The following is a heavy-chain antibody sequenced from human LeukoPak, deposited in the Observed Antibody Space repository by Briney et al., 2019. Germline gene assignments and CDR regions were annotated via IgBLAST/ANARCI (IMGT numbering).Heavy chain of an antibody. J-gene: IGHJ3*02. CDR1: GASIRSYL. CDR3: ASYGDYVPDAFDI. V-gene: IGHV4-59*06. CDR2: IYYSGST. Sequence: SETLSLTCTVSGASIRSYLWSWIRQPPGKGLEWIGYIYYSGSTYYNPSLKSQVTISVDTSKNQFSLKLSSVTAADTAVYYCASYGDYVPDAFDIWGQGTMVTVSS. D-gene: IGHD4-17*01.